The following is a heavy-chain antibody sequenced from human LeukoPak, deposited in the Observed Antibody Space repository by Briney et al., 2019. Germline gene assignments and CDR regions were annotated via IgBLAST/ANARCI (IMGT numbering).Heavy chain of an antibody. Sequence: ASVKVSCKASGYTFTGYYMHWVRQAPGQGLEWMGRINPNSGGTNYAQKFQGRVTMTRDTSISTAYMELSRLGSDDTAVYYCARTTAYYYYGMDVWGQGTTVTVSS. CDR3: ARTTAYYYYGMDV. V-gene: IGHV1-2*06. CDR1: GYTFTGYY. CDR2: INPNSGGT. J-gene: IGHJ6*02. D-gene: IGHD4-17*01.